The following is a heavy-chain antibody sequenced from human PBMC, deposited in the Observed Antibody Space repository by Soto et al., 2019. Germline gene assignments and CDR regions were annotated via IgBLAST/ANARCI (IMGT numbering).Heavy chain of an antibody. CDR1: GGSISSSSYY. V-gene: IGHV4-39*01. J-gene: IGHJ4*02. CDR2: IYYSGST. CDR3: ARLDFMIAIES. Sequence: KPPETLSLTCTVSGGSISSSSYYWGWIRQPPGKGLEWIGSIYYSGSTYYNPSLKSRVTISVDTSKNQFSLKLSSVTAADTAVYYCARLDFMIAIESWGQGTLVPSPQ. D-gene: IGHD2-21*01.